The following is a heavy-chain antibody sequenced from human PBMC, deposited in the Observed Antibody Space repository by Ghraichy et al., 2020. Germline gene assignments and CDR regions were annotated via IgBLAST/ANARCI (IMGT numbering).Heavy chain of an antibody. Sequence: SETLSLTCTVSGGSISSSSYYWGWIRQPPGKGLEWIGSIYYSGSTYYNPSLKSRVTISVDTSKNQFSLKLSSVTAADTAVYYCARDFTSKYYYYGMDVWGQGTTVTVSS. D-gene: IGHD3-3*01. J-gene: IGHJ6*02. CDR1: GGSISSSSYY. CDR3: ARDFTSKYYYYGMDV. V-gene: IGHV4-39*01. CDR2: IYYSGST.